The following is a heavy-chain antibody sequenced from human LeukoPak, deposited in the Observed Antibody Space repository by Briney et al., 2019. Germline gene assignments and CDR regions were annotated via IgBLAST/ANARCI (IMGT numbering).Heavy chain of an antibody. CDR3: ARLEGTGYRGGWFDP. CDR2: ITPNSGGT. CDR1: GYTFTDYY. D-gene: IGHD3-9*01. Sequence: ASVKVSCKASGYTFTDYYIHWVRQAPGQGLEWMGWITPNSGGTNYAQKFQGRVTMTRDTSISTASLELRSLTSDDTAVYYCARLEGTGYRGGWFDPWGQGTLVTVSS. V-gene: IGHV1-2*02. J-gene: IGHJ5*02.